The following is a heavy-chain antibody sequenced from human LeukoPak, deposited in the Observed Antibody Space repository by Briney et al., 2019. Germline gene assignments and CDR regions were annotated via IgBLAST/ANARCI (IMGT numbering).Heavy chain of an antibody. J-gene: IGHJ4*02. D-gene: IGHD3-10*01. CDR2: ISGSGGST. CDR1: GFTFSSYA. CDR3: AKVRGFVDDVENYFDY. V-gene: IGHV3-23*01. Sequence: GGSLRLSCAASGFTFSSYAMSWVRQAPGKGLEWVSAISGSGGSTYYADSVKGRFTISRDNSKNTLYLQMNSLRAEDTAVYYCAKVRGFVDDVENYFDYWGQGTLVTVSS.